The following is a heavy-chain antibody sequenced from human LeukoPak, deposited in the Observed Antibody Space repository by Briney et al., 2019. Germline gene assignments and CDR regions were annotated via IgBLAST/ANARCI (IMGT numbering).Heavy chain of an antibody. D-gene: IGHD3-3*01. CDR2: ISSSGSTI. J-gene: IGHJ4*02. CDR1: GFTFSDYY. CDR3: AREARTIFGVVILGYFDY. V-gene: IGHV3-11*04. Sequence: GGSLRLSCAASGFTFSDYYMSWIRQAPGKGLEWVSYISSSGSTIYYADSVKGRFTISRDNSKNTLYLQMNSLRAEDTAVYYCAREARTIFGVVILGYFDYWGQGTLVTVSS.